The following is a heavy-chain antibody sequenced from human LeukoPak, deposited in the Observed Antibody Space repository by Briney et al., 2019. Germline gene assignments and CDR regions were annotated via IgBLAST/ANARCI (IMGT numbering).Heavy chain of an antibody. V-gene: IGHV3-48*04. Sequence: GGSLRLSYAASGFTFSSYGMHWVRQAPGKGLEWVSYISSSSGTIYYADSVKGRFTISRDNAKNSLYLQMNSLRAEDTAVYYCARPSQAYYYDASGYYYWGQGTLVTVSS. CDR1: GFTFSSYG. CDR2: ISSSSGTI. CDR3: ARPSQAYYYDASGYYY. J-gene: IGHJ4*02. D-gene: IGHD3-22*01.